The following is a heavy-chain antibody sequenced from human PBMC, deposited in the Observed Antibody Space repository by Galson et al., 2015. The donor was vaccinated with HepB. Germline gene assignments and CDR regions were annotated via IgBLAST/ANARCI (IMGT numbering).Heavy chain of an antibody. CDR1: GGTFSSYA. V-gene: IGHV1-69*13. CDR3: ARDRPHVWGSFRSAFDS. D-gene: IGHD3-16*02. CDR2: IIPIFQTA. Sequence: SVKVSCKASGGTFSSYAISWVRQAPGQGLEWMGGIIPIFQTAKYAQKFQGRVTITADESTSTAYMELSSLRSDDTAVYYCARDRPHVWGSFRSAFDSWGQGTLVTVSS. J-gene: IGHJ4*02.